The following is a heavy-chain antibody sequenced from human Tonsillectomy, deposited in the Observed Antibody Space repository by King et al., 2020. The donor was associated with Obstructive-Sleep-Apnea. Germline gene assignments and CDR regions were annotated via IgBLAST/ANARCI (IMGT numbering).Heavy chain of an antibody. V-gene: IGHV3-30*02. D-gene: IGHD4-23*01. CDR1: GFTFSSYG. CDR3: AKDRSTVVMYLDY. CDR2: IRYDGSNK. J-gene: IGHJ4*02. Sequence: VQLVESGGGVVQPGGSLRLSCAASGFTFSSYGMHWVRQAPGKGLEWVAFIRYDGSNKYYADSVKGRFTISRDNSKNTLYLQMNSLRAEDTAVYYCAKDRSTVVMYLDYWGQGTLVTVSS.